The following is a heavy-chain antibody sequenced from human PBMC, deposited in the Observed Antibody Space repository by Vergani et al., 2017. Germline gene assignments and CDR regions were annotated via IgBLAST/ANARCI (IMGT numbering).Heavy chain of an antibody. CDR2: INWNGGST. CDR1: GFTFDDYG. D-gene: IGHD1-26*01. J-gene: IGHJ3*01. Sequence: LVESGGGLVQPGGSLRLSCEASGFTFDDYGMSWIRQAPGKGLVWVSGINWNGGSTGYADSVKGRFTISRDNAKNSLYLQMNSLRAEDAALYYCARDLIKRATAERSNWGQGTMVTVSS. V-gene: IGHV3-20*04. CDR3: ARDLIKRATAERSN.